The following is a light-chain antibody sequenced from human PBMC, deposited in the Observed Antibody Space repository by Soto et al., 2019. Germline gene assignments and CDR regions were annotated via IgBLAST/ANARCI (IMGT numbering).Light chain of an antibody. CDR3: QQYNSYWTWT. J-gene: IGKJ1*01. Sequence: DIQVTQSPSSLSASIGDRVTITCRASQSIGFYLAWYQQKSGVAPKLLIYKASSLENGVPSRFSGSGSGTEFTLTISSLQPDDVGTYYCQQYNSYWTWTFGQGTKVEIK. V-gene: IGKV1-5*03. CDR1: QSIGFY. CDR2: KAS.